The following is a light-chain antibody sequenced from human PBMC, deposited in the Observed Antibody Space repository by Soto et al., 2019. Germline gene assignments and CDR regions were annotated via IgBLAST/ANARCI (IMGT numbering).Light chain of an antibody. CDR3: QQTNSFPRT. J-gene: IGKJ3*01. V-gene: IGKV1-12*01. Sequence: DIQMTQSPSSVSASVGDRATITCPASQGISNWLAWFQQKPGKAPKLLIYAASYLQSGVPSRFSGSGSGTDFTLTISSLQPEDVATYYCQQTNSFPRTFGPGTKVDI. CDR2: AAS. CDR1: QGISNW.